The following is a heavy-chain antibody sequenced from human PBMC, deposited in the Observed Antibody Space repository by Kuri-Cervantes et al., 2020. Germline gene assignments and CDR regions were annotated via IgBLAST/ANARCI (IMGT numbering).Heavy chain of an antibody. J-gene: IGHJ5*02. D-gene: IGHD6-19*01. V-gene: IGHV1-24*01. CDR3: ARGSSGWYLGAWFDP. Sequence: ASVKVSCKASGYTFTSYYMHWVRQAPGKGLEWMGGFDPEDGETIYAQKFQGRVTMTEDTSTDTAYMELSSLRSEDTAVYYCARGSSGWYLGAWFDPWGQGTLVTVSS. CDR2: FDPEDGET. CDR1: GYTFTSYY.